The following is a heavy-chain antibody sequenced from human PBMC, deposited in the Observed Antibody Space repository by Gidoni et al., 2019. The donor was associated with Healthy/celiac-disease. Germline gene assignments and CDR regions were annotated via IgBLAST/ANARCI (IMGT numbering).Heavy chain of an antibody. J-gene: IGHJ6*02. V-gene: IGHV3-13*01. CDR3: ARANWGYGMDV. D-gene: IGHD7-27*01. CDR2: IGTAGDT. Sequence: EVQLVESGGGLVQPGGSLRLSCAASGFTFSSYDMHWVRQATGKGLEWVSAIGTAGDTYYPGAVKGRFTISRENAKNSLYLQMNSLRAGDTAVYYCARANWGYGMDVWGQGTTVTVSS. CDR1: GFTFSSYD.